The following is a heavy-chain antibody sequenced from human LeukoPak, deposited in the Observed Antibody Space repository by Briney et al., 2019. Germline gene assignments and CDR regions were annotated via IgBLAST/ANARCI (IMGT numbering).Heavy chain of an antibody. CDR3: GTGAQIAAAPDAFDI. V-gene: IGHV1-24*01. CDR1: GYTLTSLS. D-gene: IGHD6-13*01. CDR2: FDPEDGDT. J-gene: IGHJ3*02. Sequence: GASVKVSCKVSGYTLTSLSMHWVRQAPGKGLEWMGGFDPEDGDTIYAQKFQGRVTMTEDTSTDTAYMELSSLRSEDTAVYYCGTGAQIAAAPDAFDIWGQGTMVTVSS.